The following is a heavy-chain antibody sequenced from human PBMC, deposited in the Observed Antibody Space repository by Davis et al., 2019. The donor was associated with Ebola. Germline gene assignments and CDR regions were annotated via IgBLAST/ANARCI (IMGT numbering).Heavy chain of an antibody. J-gene: IGHJ6*02. V-gene: IGHV3-73*01. CDR2: IRSKANSYAT. D-gene: IGHD6-13*01. CDR1: GFTFSGSA. CDR3: TRPAGTRREPYYYGMDV. Sequence: GESLKISCAASGFTFSGSAMHWVRQASGKGLEWVGRIRSKANSYATAYAASVKGRFTISRDDSKNTAYLQMNSLKTEDTAVYYCTRPAGTRREPYYYGMDVWGQGTTATVSS.